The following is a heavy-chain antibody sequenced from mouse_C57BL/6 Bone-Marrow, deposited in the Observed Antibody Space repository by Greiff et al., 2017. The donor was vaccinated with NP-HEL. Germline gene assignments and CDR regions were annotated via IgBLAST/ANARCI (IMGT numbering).Heavy chain of an antibody. V-gene: IGHV14-2*01. J-gene: IGHJ4*01. CDR3: ARDYGSFYYYAMDY. CDR1: GFNIKDYS. Sequence: EVQLQQSGAELVKPGASVKLSCTASGFNIKDYSMHWVKQRTEQGLEWIGRIDPEDGETKYAPKFQGQATIAADTSSNTAYLQLSSLTSEDTAVYSGARDYGSFYYYAMDYWGQGTSVTVSS. D-gene: IGHD1-1*01. CDR2: IDPEDGET.